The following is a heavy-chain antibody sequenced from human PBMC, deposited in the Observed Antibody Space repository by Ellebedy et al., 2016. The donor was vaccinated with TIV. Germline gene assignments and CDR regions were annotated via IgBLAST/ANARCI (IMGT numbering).Heavy chain of an antibody. CDR1: GFTFTAYA. V-gene: IGHV3-23*01. CDR3: AKGRGGGSDSSNPRYYFDY. D-gene: IGHD3-22*01. J-gene: IGHJ4*02. Sequence: GESLKISCAASGFTFTAYAMSWVRQAPGKGLEWVSTISGSGGSVYDADSVRGRFTISRDNSKKTLSRQMNSLSADDTAVYYCAKGRGGGSDSSNPRYYFDYWGQGTLVTVSS. CDR2: ISGSGGSV.